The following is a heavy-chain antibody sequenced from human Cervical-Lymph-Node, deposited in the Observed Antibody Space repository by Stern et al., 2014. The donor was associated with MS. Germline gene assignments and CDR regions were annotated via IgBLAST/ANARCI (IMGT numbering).Heavy chain of an antibody. D-gene: IGHD5-18*01. CDR3: ARIPRGYSYDQYYFDY. Sequence: QDQLVQSGGGLVKPGGSLRLSCAASGFTFSNHYMSWIRQAPGKGLDWVSYITSSSTYTNYADSVKGRFTISRDNAKNSLYLQMNSLRVEDTAVYYCARIPRGYSYDQYYFDYWGQGTLVTVSS. J-gene: IGHJ4*02. CDR1: GFTFSNHY. V-gene: IGHV3-11*06. CDR2: ITSSSTYT.